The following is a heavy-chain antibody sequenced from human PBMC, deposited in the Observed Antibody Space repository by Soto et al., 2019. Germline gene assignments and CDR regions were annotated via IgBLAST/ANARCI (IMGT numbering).Heavy chain of an antibody. CDR1: GFTFSSYW. CDR2: INSDGSST. Sequence: GGSLRLSCAASGFTFSSYWMHWVRQAPGKGLVWVSRINSDGSSTSYADSVKGRFTISRDNAKNTLYLQMNSLRAEDTAVYYCARGVVVVAATTYYYYYGMDVWGQGTTVTVSS. CDR3: ARGVVVVAATTYYYYYGMDV. J-gene: IGHJ6*02. D-gene: IGHD2-15*01. V-gene: IGHV3-74*01.